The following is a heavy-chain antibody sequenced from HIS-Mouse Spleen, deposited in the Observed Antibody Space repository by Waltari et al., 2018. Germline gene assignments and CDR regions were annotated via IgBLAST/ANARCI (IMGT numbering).Heavy chain of an antibody. D-gene: IGHD1-7*01. J-gene: IGHJ4*02. V-gene: IGHV3-23*01. CDR3: LSVAIFSVANSYYFDY. Sequence: EVQLLESGGGLVQPGGSLILSCAASGFTFSSHAIAWVRQAPGKGLEWVSAISGSGGSTYYADSVKGRFTISRDNSKNTLYLQMNSLRAEDTAVYYCLSVAIFSVANSYYFDYWGQGTLVTVSS. CDR2: ISGSGGST. CDR1: GFTFSSHA.